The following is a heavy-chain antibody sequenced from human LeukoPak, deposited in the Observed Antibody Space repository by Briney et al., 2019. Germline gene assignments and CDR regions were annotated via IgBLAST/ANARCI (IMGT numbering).Heavy chain of an antibody. CDR2: IYTSGST. CDR3: ARDLGFHNWFDP. D-gene: IGHD5-12*01. CDR1: GGSISSYY. V-gene: IGHV4-4*07. J-gene: IGHJ5*02. Sequence: SETLSLTCTVSGGSISSYYWSWIQQPAGKGLEWIGRIYTSGSTNYNPSLKSRVTISVDTSKNQFSLKLSSVTAADTAVYYCARDLGFHNWFDPWGQGTLVTVSS.